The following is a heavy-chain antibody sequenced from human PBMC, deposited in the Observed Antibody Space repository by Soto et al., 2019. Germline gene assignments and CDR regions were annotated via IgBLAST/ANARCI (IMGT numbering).Heavy chain of an antibody. CDR2: IYYRGST. J-gene: IGHJ4*02. CDR1: GASISSYY. V-gene: IGHV4-59*01. CDR3: ARDPTPSL. Sequence: QVQLQESGPGLVKPSETLSLTCTVSGASISSYYWSWIRQPPGKGLEWIGYIYYRGSTNYNPSLRRRVTISVDTSKSQLYLKLSSVTAADTAMYYCARDPTPSLWGQGTLVTVSS.